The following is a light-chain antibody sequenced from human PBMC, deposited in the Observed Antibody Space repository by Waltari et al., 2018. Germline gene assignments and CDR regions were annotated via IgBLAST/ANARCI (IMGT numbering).Light chain of an antibody. J-gene: IGLJ3*02. V-gene: IGLV3-21*02. CDR3: QVWDSSSDHWV. CDR1: TIGSKS. CDR2: DDS. Sequence: SYVVTQPPSVSVAPGQTARITCGGNTIGSKSVHWYKQKPGQAPVLVVYDDSDRPSGIPERFSGSNSGNTATLTISRVEAGDEADYFCQVWDSSSDHWVFGGGTKLSVL.